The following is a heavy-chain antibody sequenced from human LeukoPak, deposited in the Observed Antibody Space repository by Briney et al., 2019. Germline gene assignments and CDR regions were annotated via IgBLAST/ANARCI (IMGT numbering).Heavy chain of an antibody. V-gene: IGHV3-23*01. CDR1: GLTFSSYA. D-gene: IGHD5-18*01. Sequence: GGSLRLSCAASGLTFSSYAMSWVRQAPGKGLEWVSAISGSGGSTYYADSVKGRFTISRDNSKNTLYLQMNSLRAEDTAVYYCAKDREYSYGPAYFDYWGQGTLVTVSS. J-gene: IGHJ4*02. CDR3: AKDREYSYGPAYFDY. CDR2: ISGSGGST.